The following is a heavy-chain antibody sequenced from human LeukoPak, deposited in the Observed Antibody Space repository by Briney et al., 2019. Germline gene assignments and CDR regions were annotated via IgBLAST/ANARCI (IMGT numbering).Heavy chain of an antibody. Sequence: ASVKVSCKASGYTFTSHVINWVRQAPGQGLEWMGWINTNTGNPTYAQGFTGRFVFSLDTSVSTAYLQISSLKAEDTAVYYCASLYGLLENWFDPWGQGTLVTVSS. CDR2: INTNTGNP. J-gene: IGHJ5*02. CDR1: GYTFTSHV. V-gene: IGHV7-4-1*02. CDR3: ASLYGLLENWFDP. D-gene: IGHD3-10*01.